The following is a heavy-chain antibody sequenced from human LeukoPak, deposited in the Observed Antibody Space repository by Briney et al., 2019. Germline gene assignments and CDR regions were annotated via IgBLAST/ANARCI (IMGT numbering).Heavy chain of an antibody. V-gene: IGHV3-30*04. D-gene: IGHD3-10*01. CDR2: ISYDGSNK. Sequence: GGSLRLSCAASGFTFSSYAMHWVRQAPGKGLEWVAVISYDGSNKYYADSVKGRFTISRDNSKNTLYLQMNSLRAEDTAVYYCAKSVFSGSYYNGAAFDIWGQGTMVTVSS. CDR3: AKSVFSGSYYNGAAFDI. J-gene: IGHJ3*02. CDR1: GFTFSSYA.